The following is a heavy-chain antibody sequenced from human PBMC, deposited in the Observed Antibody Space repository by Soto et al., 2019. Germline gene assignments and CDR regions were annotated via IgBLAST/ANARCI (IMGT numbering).Heavy chain of an antibody. CDR2: IRDKANNYAT. V-gene: IGHV3-73*01. CDR3: TTFMATTGYYGMDV. Sequence: GGSLRLSCAASGFTFSDSAVHWVRQASGKGLEWLGRIRDKANNYATAYTVSVKGKFTISRDDSKNTAYLQMNSLNTDDTAVYYCTTFMATTGYYGMDVWGQGTTVTVSS. D-gene: IGHD2-15*01. CDR1: GFTFSDSA. J-gene: IGHJ6*02.